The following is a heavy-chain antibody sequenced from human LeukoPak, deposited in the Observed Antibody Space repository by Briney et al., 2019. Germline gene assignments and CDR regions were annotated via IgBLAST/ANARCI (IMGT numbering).Heavy chain of an antibody. CDR1: GFPFSNFR. V-gene: IGHV3-74*01. CDR3: ARTHYGGAYGDY. D-gene: IGHD4/OR15-4a*01. J-gene: IGHJ4*02. CDR2: INSDGITT. Sequence: PGGSLRLSCAAYGFPFSNFRMHWVRQAPGKGLVWVSRINSDGITTTYADSVKGRFTISRDNAKNTLYLQMNSLRAEDTAVYYCARTHYGGAYGDYWGQGTLVTVSS.